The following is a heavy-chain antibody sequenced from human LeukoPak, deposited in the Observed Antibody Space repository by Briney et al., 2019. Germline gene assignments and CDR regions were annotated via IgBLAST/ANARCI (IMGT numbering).Heavy chain of an antibody. CDR1: GFTFSTNV. Sequence: GSLRLSCVASGFTFSTNVMHWVRQAPGKGLEWVALIWHDGSNKYYADSVKDRFTISRDNSKNTLYLQMNSLRAEDTAVYYCARDRGYTYDHPFDYWGQGTPVTVSS. J-gene: IGHJ4*02. CDR3: ARDRGYTYDHPFDY. CDR2: IWHDGSNK. V-gene: IGHV3-33*01. D-gene: IGHD5-18*01.